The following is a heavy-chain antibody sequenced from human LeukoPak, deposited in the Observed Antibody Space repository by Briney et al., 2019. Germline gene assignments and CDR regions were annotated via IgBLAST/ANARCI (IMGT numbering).Heavy chain of an antibody. V-gene: IGHV1-8*01. CDR3: ASALRGCSGGSCYSTALYYFDY. CDR2: MNPNSGNT. J-gene: IGHJ4*02. Sequence: ASLKDSCKASGYTFTSYDINWVRQATGQGLEWMGWMNPNSGNTGYAQKFQGRVTMTRNTSISTAYMELSSLRSEDAAVYYCASALRGCSGGSCYSTALYYFDYWGQGTLVTVS. D-gene: IGHD2-15*01. CDR1: GYTFTSYD.